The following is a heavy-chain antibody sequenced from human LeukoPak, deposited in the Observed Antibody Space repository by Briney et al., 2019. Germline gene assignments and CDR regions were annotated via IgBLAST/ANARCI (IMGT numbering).Heavy chain of an antibody. J-gene: IGHJ4*02. CDR2: IYGGGST. CDR3: AREGLWSSSWYIDY. CDR1: GFTVSNNY. V-gene: IGHV3-53*04. D-gene: IGHD6-13*01. Sequence: GGSLRLSCVVSGFTVSNNYIKWVRQAPGKGLEWVSTIYGGGSTYYADSVRGRFTISRHNSKNTLYLQMNSLRAEDTVVYYCAREGLWSSSWYIDYWGQGTLVTVSS.